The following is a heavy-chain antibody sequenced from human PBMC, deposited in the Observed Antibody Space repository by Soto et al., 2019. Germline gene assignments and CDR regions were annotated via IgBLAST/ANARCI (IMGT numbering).Heavy chain of an antibody. CDR3: AKAPDGIAAAGMNYYYYYMDV. J-gene: IGHJ6*03. CDR1: GFTFSSYA. CDR2: ISGSGGST. V-gene: IGHV3-23*01. Sequence: GGSLRLSCAASGFTFSSYAMSWVRQAPGKGLEWVSAISGSGGSTYYADSVKGRFTISRDNSKNTLYLQMNSLRAEDTAVYYCAKAPDGIAAAGMNYYYYYMDVWGKGTTVTVSS. D-gene: IGHD6-13*01.